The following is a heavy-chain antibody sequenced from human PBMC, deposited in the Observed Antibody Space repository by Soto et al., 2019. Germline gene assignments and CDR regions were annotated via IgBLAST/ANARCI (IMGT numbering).Heavy chain of an antibody. CDR1: GFTFSSYS. D-gene: IGHD3-3*01. J-gene: IGHJ6*02. CDR2: ISSSSSYI. Sequence: LRLSCAASGFTFSSYSMNWVRQAPGKGLEWVSSISSSSSYIYYADSVKGRFTISRDNAKNSLYLQMNSLRAEDTAVYYCARDPLRFLEWLPGRLTESGGYYYGMDVWGQGTTVTVPS. CDR3: ARDPLRFLEWLPGRLTESGGYYYGMDV. V-gene: IGHV3-21*01.